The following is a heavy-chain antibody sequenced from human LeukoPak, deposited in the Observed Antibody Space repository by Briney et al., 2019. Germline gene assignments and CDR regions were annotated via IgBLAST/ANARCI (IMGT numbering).Heavy chain of an antibody. CDR2: ISSTSSYI. CDR1: GFTFSIYS. V-gene: IGHV3-21*01. Sequence: GGSLRLSCAASGFTFSIYSVTWVRQAPGKGLEWVASISSTSSYIYYADSVKGRFTVSRDNAKNSLFLQMNSLRAEDTAVYYCARASSGDYWGQGTLVTVSS. D-gene: IGHD3-10*01. J-gene: IGHJ4*02. CDR3: ARASSGDY.